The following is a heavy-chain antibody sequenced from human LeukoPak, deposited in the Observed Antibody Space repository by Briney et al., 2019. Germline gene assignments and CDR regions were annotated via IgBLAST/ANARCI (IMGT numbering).Heavy chain of an antibody. CDR3: ARDWASIDY. CDR2: ISSGSVYI. J-gene: IGHJ4*02. Sequence: GGSLRLSCAASGFTLSSYSMNWVRQAPGKGLEWVSSISSGSVYIYYADSVKGRFTISRDDAKNSLYLQMNSLRAEDTAVYYCARDWASIDYWGQGTLVTVSS. V-gene: IGHV3-21*01. D-gene: IGHD3-16*01. CDR1: GFTLSSYS.